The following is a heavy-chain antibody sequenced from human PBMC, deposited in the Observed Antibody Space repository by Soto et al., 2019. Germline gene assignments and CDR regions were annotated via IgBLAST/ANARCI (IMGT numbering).Heavy chain of an antibody. J-gene: IGHJ4*02. Sequence: GGSLRLSCAASGFTFSNYATSWVRQAPGKGLEWVSTFTRSGNTYYADSVKGRFTISRDNSKNTLYLQMDSLRAEDTAVYYCAREFAPGSPNYDYWGLGTLVTVS. CDR2: FTRSGNT. CDR3: AREFAPGSPNYDY. V-gene: IGHV3-23*01. D-gene: IGHD3-10*01. CDR1: GFTFSNYA.